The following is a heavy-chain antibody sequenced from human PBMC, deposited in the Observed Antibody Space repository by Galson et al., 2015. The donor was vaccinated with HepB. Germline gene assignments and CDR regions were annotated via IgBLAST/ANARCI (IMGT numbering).Heavy chain of an antibody. J-gene: IGHJ3*02. CDR3: ARELGINAFDI. Sequence: SVKVSCKASGYSFTVNHLYWVRQAPGQGLECMGWIDPNSGATHYGQKFQGRVTMTRDTSISTAYMELSSLESDDTAVYYCARELGINAFDIWGQGTMVTVSS. CDR2: IDPNSGAT. D-gene: IGHD3-16*01. CDR1: GYSFTVNH. V-gene: IGHV1-2*02.